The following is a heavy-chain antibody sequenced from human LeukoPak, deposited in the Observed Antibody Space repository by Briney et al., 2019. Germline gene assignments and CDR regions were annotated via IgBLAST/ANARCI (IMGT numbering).Heavy chain of an antibody. CDR1: GYTFTSYG. D-gene: IGHD6-19*01. V-gene: IGHV1-18*01. CDR3: ARSSSGWQTHWFDP. J-gene: IGHJ5*02. Sequence: ASVKVSCKASGYTFTSYGISWVRQAPGQGLEWMGWISAYNGNTNYAQKLQGRVTMTRNTSISTAYMELSSLRSEDTAVYYCARSSSGWQTHWFDPWGQGTLVTVSS. CDR2: ISAYNGNT.